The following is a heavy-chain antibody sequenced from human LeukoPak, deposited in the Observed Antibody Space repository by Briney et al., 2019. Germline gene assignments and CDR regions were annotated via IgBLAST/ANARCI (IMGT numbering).Heavy chain of an antibody. D-gene: IGHD2-2*01. CDR2: IYYSGST. Sequence: SETLSLTCTVSGGSIGSYYWSWIRQPPGKGLEWIGYIYYSGSTNYNPSLKSRVTISVDTSKNQFSLKLSSVTAADTAVYYCARVGGDSYCSSTSCYHYFDYWGQGTLVTVSS. V-gene: IGHV4-59*01. CDR3: ARVGGDSYCSSTSCYHYFDY. J-gene: IGHJ4*02. CDR1: GGSIGSYY.